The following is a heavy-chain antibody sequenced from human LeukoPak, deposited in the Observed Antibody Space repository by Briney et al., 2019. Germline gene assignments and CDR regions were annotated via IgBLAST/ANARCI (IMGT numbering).Heavy chain of an antibody. V-gene: IGHV3-30*03. D-gene: IGHD4-17*01. CDR2: ISYDGSNK. CDR1: GFTFSSYG. Sequence: PGRSLRLSCAASGFTFSSYGMHWVRQAPGKGLEWVAVISYDGSNKYYADSVKGRFTISRDNSKNTLYLQMNSLRAEDTAVYHCATSTVTTYYFDYWGQGTLVTVSS. CDR3: ATSTVTTYYFDY. J-gene: IGHJ4*02.